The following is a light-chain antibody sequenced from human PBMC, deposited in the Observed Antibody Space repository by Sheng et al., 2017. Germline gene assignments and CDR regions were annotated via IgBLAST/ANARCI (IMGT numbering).Light chain of an antibody. CDR3: QQYNNWPLT. J-gene: IGKJ4*01. CDR2: DAS. Sequence: EIVLTQSPATLSLSPGERATLSCRASQSVRNTLAWYQQKPGQAPRLLIYDASNRATGIPARFSGSGSGTDYTLTISSLQSEDFAVYYCQQYNNWPLTFGGGTKVEIK. CDR1: QSVRNT. V-gene: IGKV3D-15*01.